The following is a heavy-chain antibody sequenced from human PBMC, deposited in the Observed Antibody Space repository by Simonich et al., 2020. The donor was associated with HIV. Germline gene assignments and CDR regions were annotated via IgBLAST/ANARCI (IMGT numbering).Heavy chain of an antibody. CDR3: ARGPNTGGYDSF. CDR1: GYTFTAYY. J-gene: IGHJ4*02. D-gene: IGHD5-12*01. CDR2: TNPNNGET. V-gene: IGHV1-2*02. Sequence: QVQLVQSGAEVKKPGASVKVSCKASGYTFTAYYKDWVRQSPGQGLGWRGVTNPNNGETNCAQKFQGRVSMIRDTSISTAFMEVSSLRSDDTAVYYCARGPNTGGYDSFGGQGTLVTVSS.